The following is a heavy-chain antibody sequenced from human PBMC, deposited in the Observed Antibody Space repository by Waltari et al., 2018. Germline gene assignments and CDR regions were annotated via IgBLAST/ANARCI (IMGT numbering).Heavy chain of an antibody. CDR3: ASLWNDVRSVDY. V-gene: IGHV1-69*01. CDR1: GGTFSSYA. J-gene: IGHJ4*02. D-gene: IGHD1-1*01. Sequence: QVQLVQSGAEVKKPGSSVKVSCKASGGTFSSYAISWVRQAPGQGLEWMGGMIPICGTANDAQKVQGRVTITADESTSTAYMELSSLRSEDTAGYYWASLWNDVRSVDYWGQGTLVTVSS. CDR2: MIPICGTA.